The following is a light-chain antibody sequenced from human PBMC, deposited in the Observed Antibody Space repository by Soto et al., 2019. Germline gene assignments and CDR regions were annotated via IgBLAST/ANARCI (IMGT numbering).Light chain of an antibody. Sequence: QSALTQPASVSGSPGQPITISCTGTNSDVANSHFVSWYQQHPGKAPKLMIYEGTQRPSGVSNRFSGSKSGNTASLTVSGLQAEDEADYYCSSYGSTSSYVFGPGTKVTVL. J-gene: IGLJ1*01. CDR2: EGT. V-gene: IGLV2-23*01. CDR3: SSYGSTSSYV. CDR1: NSDVANSHF.